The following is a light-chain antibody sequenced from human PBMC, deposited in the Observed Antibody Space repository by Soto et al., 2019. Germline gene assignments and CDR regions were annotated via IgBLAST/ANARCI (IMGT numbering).Light chain of an antibody. V-gene: IGLV2-14*01. Sequence: QSALTQSDSVSGSPGQSITLSCTGTSSDVGGYNYVSWYQQHPGKAPKLIIYDVSNRPSGVSTRFSGSKSGNTASLTISGLQDEDEADYSCSSYTRTNSWVFGGGTKLTVL. CDR3: SSYTRTNSWV. J-gene: IGLJ3*02. CDR1: SSDVGGYNY. CDR2: DVS.